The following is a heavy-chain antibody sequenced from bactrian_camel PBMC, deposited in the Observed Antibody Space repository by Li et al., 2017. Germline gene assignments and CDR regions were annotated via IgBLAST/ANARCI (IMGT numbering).Heavy chain of an antibody. V-gene: IGHV3S63*01. CDR2: VLTTDGST. Sequence: VQLVESGGGSVQVGGSLTLSCKASGDISNYCMGWFRHAPGKERERVASVLTTDGSTYYASSVKGRFTISQDKAKNTVYLQMNSLRPEDTAMYYCAAVAEGRTVEGGVSLWTLFESGYWGQGTQVTVS. CDR1: GDISNYC. CDR3: AAVAEGRTVEGGVSLWTLFESGY. J-gene: IGHJ4*01. D-gene: IGHD3*01.